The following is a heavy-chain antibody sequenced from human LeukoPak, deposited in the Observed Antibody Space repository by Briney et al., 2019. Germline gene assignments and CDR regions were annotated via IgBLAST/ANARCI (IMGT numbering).Heavy chain of an antibody. CDR1: GGSISSYY. CDR3: VRGSGGDGSGSL. V-gene: IGHV4-59*01. J-gene: IGHJ4*02. CDR2: IYYSGSP. D-gene: IGHD3-10*01. Sequence: SETLSLTCTVSGGSISSYYWNWIRQPPGKGLEWIGYIYYSGSPDYNPSLKSRVTISVDTSKNQVSLNLSFVTAADTAMYYCVRGSGGDGSGSLWGQGTLVTVSS.